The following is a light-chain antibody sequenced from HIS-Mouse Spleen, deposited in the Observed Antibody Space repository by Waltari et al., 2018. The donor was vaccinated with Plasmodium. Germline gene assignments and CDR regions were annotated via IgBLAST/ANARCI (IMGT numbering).Light chain of an antibody. CDR2: EDS. CDR3: YSTDSSGNHRV. CDR1: ALPKKY. J-gene: IGLJ3*02. V-gene: IGLV3-10*01. Sequence: SYELTQPPSVSVSPGQTARITCPGDALPKKYAYWYPQKSGQAPVLVIYEDSKRATGIPERFSGSSSGKMATLTISGAQVEDEADYYCYSTDSSGNHRVFGGGTKLTVL.